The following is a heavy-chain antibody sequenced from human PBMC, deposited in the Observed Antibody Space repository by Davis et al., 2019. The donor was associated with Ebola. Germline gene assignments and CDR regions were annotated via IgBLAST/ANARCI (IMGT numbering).Heavy chain of an antibody. D-gene: IGHD3-10*01. Sequence: SGPTLVKPTETLTLTCTVSGFSLSNARMGVSWIRQPPGKALEWLAHIFSNDEKSYSTSLKSRLTISRDTSKSQVVLTMTNMDPVDTATYYCARISPSMVRGVIVFDPWGQGTLVTASS. CDR1: GFSLSNARMG. CDR3: ARISPSMVRGVIVFDP. J-gene: IGHJ5*02. V-gene: IGHV2-26*01. CDR2: IFSNDEK.